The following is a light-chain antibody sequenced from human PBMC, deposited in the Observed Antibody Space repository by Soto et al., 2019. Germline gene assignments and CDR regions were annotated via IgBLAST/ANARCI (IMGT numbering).Light chain of an antibody. CDR1: QAIHSY. Sequence: DIQMTQSPSSLSASVGDRVTITCRASQAIHSYLNWYQQKPGKAPNLLIFATSTLQSGVPSRFSGSGSGTDFTLTISSLQPEDFATYYCQQLWTYPLTFGGGTKVEI. CDR3: QQLWTYPLT. CDR2: ATS. J-gene: IGKJ4*01. V-gene: IGKV1-39*01.